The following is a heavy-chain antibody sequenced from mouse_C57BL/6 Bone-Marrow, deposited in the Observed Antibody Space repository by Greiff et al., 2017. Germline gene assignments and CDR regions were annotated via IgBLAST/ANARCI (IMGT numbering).Heavy chain of an antibody. D-gene: IGHD1-1*01. Sequence: QVQLQQPGAELVRPGTSVKLSCKASGYTFTSYWMHWVKQRPGQGLEWIGVIDPSDSYTNYNQKFKGKATLTVDTSSSTAYMQLSSLTSEDSAVYYCAREVYYDYFDYWGQGTTLTVSS. J-gene: IGHJ2*01. CDR3: AREVYYDYFDY. CDR1: GYTFTSYW. V-gene: IGHV1-59*01. CDR2: IDPSDSYT.